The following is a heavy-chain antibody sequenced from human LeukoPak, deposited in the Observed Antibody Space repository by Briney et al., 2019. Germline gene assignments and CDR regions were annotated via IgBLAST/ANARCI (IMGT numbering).Heavy chain of an antibody. CDR1: GFTVSSNY. CDR3: ARDAGYGYGPSAGYFDY. V-gene: IGHV3-66*01. J-gene: IGHJ4*02. CDR2: IYTGGST. Sequence: PGGSLRLSCAASGFTVSSNYMSWVRQAQGQGLEWASVIYTGGSTYYADSVKGRFTISRDNSKNTLYLQMNILRAEDTAVYFCARDAGYGYGPSAGYFDYWGLGTLVTVSS. D-gene: IGHD5-18*01.